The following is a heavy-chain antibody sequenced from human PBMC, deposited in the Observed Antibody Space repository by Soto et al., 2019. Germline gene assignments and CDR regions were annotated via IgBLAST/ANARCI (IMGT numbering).Heavy chain of an antibody. CDR3: AREGIAAASRSIDY. CDR2: IYYSGST. Sequence: QVQLQESGPGLVKPSQTLSLTCTVSGGSISSGGYYWSWIRQHPGKGLEWIGYIYYSGSTCYNPSLKSRVTISVDTSKNQFSLKLSSVTAADTAVYYCAREGIAAASRSIDYWGQGTLVTVSS. CDR1: GGSISSGGYY. J-gene: IGHJ4*02. V-gene: IGHV4-31*03. D-gene: IGHD6-13*01.